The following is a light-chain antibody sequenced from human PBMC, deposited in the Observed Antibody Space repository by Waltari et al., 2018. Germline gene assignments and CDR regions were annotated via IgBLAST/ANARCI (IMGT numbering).Light chain of an antibody. CDR3: QTWGTGTQVV. CDR1: SGHSNYA. Sequence: QLVLTQSPSASASLGASVKLTCTLSSGHSNYALPWHQRQPEKGPQYLMKLNSDGSHSQGDGIPDRFSGSSSGAERYLTISSLQSEDEADYYCQTWGTGTQVVFGGGTKLTVL. J-gene: IGLJ2*01. V-gene: IGLV4-69*02. CDR2: LNSDGSH.